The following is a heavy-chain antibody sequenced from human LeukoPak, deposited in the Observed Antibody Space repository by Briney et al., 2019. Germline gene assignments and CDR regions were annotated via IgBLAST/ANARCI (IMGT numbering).Heavy chain of an antibody. CDR3: ARGGRLIAIQDAFDI. V-gene: IGHV1-18*01. Sequence: ASVKVSCKASGFTFSSYGINWVRQAPGRGLEWMGWISGYNANTHYAQKFQGTVTMTTDTSTSTAYMELRSLRSDDTAVYYCARGGRLIAIQDAFDIWGQGTMVTVSS. CDR2: ISGYNANT. J-gene: IGHJ3*02. D-gene: IGHD2/OR15-2a*01. CDR1: GFTFSSYG.